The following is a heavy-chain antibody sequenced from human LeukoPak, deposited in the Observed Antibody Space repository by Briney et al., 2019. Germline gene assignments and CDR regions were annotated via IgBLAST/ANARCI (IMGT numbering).Heavy chain of an antibody. Sequence: PSETLSLTCTVSGGSTSSYYWSWIRQPPGKGLEWIWYIYYSGSTNYNPSLKSRVTISVDTSKNQFSLKLSSVTAADTAVYYCARMSSGYSHLFDYWGQGTLVTVSS. CDR3: ARMSSGYSHLFDY. J-gene: IGHJ4*02. D-gene: IGHD3-22*01. V-gene: IGHV4-59*01. CDR1: GGSTSSYY. CDR2: IYYSGST.